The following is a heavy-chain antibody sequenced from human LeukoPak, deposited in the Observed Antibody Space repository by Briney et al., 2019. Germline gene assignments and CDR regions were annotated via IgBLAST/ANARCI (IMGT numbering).Heavy chain of an antibody. CDR1: GFTVSSNY. J-gene: IGHJ4*02. Sequence: GGSLRLSCAASGFTVSSNYMSWVRQAPGKGLEWGSVIYSGGSTYYADSVKGRFTISRDNSKNTLYLQMNSLRAEDTAVYYCAREADGYNSDYWGQGTLVTVSS. CDR3: AREADGYNSDY. D-gene: IGHD5-24*01. V-gene: IGHV3-53*01. CDR2: IYSGGST.